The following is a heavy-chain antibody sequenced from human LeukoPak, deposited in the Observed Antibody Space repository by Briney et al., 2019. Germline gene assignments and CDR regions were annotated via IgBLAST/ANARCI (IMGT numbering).Heavy chain of an antibody. D-gene: IGHD3-22*01. J-gene: IGHJ4*02. CDR2: IYTSGST. V-gene: IGHV4-4*07. Sequence: PSETLSLTCTVSGGSSNNYYWSWIRQSAGKGLEWIGRIYTSGSTNYNPSLKSRVSMSVDTSKNQFSLRLRSVTAADTAVYYCARESGYYYGTSGYTFDYWGQGILVTVSS. CDR1: GGSSNNYY. CDR3: ARESGYYYGTSGYTFDY.